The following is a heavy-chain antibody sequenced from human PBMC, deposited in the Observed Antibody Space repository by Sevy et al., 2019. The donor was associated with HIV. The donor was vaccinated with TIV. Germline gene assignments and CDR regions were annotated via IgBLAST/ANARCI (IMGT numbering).Heavy chain of an antibody. J-gene: IGHJ6*02. Sequence: GGSPRLSCAASGFTFSSYEMNWVRQAPGKGLEWVSYISSSGSTIYYADSVKGRFTISRDNAKNSLYLQMNSLRAEDTAVYYCARDLVPAAPYGMDVWGQGTTVTVSS. V-gene: IGHV3-48*03. CDR3: ARDLVPAAPYGMDV. D-gene: IGHD2-2*01. CDR1: GFTFSSYE. CDR2: ISSSGSTI.